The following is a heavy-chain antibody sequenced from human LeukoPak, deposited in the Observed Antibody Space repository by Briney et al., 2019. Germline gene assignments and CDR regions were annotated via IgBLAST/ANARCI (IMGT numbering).Heavy chain of an antibody. CDR3: ARLRAGDYFDY. J-gene: IGHJ4*02. CDR2: IKEDGGEK. D-gene: IGHD6-19*01. CDR1: GFTFSSYW. V-gene: IGHV3-7*04. Sequence: GGSLRLSCAASGFTFSSYWVSWVRQAPGKGLEWVANIKEDGGEKYYVDSVKGRLTISRDTAKSSLYLQMNSLRAEDTAVYYCARLRAGDYFDYWGQGTLVTVSS.